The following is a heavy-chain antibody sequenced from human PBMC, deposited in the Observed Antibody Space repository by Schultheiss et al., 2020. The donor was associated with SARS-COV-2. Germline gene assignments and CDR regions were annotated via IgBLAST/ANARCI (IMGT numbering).Heavy chain of an antibody. V-gene: IGHV2-5*08. CDR1: GFSLSTNAMC. CDR3: AHRSAGSDYDSSGYYNYDAFDI. J-gene: IGHJ3*02. CDR2: IYWNNDE. Sequence: SGPTLVKPTQTLTLTCTFSGFSLSTNAMCVSWIRQPPGKALEWLALIYWNNDERYSPSLKSRLTITKDTSKNQVVLTMTNMDPVDTATYYCAHRSAGSDYDSSGYYNYDAFDIWGQGTMVTVSS. D-gene: IGHD3-22*01.